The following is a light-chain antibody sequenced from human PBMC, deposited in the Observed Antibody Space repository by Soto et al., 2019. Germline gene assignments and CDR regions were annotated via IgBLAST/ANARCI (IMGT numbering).Light chain of an antibody. CDR1: SSNIGAGYD. Sequence: QSALTQPPSVSGAPGQRVTISCTGSSSNIGAGYDVHWYQQLPGTAPKLLIYGNSNRPSGVPDRFSGSKSGTSASLAITGLQAEDEADYYCQSYDSSLSGPYAFGTGTKVTVL. CDR3: QSYDSSLSGPYA. CDR2: GNS. V-gene: IGLV1-40*01. J-gene: IGLJ1*01.